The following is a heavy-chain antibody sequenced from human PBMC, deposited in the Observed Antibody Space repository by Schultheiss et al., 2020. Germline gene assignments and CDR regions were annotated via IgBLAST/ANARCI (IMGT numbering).Heavy chain of an antibody. Sequence: SETLSLTCTVSGGSISSSNWWSWVRQPPGKGLEWIGEIYHSGSTNYNPSLKSRVTISVDTSKNQFSLKLSSVTAADTAVYYCARVATWHYGMDVWGQGTTVTVSS. CDR1: GGSISSSNW. J-gene: IGHJ6*02. CDR3: ARVATWHYGMDV. V-gene: IGHV4-4*02. D-gene: IGHD5-12*01. CDR2: IYHSGST.